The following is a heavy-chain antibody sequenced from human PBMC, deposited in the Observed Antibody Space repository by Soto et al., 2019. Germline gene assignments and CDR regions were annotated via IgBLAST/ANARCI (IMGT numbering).Heavy chain of an antibody. CDR2: ITGTGGNT. Sequence: EVQLLGSGGGLVQPGGSLRLSCAASGFPLSTYGRTWVRQAPGKGLEWVSAITGTGGNTYYVDSVKGRFTSSRDNSKNMLYLQVNSLRVEDTAVYSCARIRGYWYGLDVWGQGTTVTVSS. CDR3: ARIRGYWYGLDV. V-gene: IGHV3-23*01. CDR1: GFPLSTYG. J-gene: IGHJ6*02.